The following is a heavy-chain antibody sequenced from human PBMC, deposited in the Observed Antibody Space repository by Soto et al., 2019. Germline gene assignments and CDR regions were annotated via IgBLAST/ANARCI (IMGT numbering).Heavy chain of an antibody. D-gene: IGHD1-26*01. CDR1: GFTFSSYA. CDR2: ISGSGGST. CDR3: AKEGGMIPPTWVNYYYYGMDV. V-gene: IGHV3-23*01. J-gene: IGHJ6*02. Sequence: EVQLLESGGGLVQPGGSLRLSCAASGFTFSSYAMSWVRQAPGKGLEWVSAISGSGGSTYYADSVKGRFTISRDDSKNTLYLEVNSLRAEDTAVYYCAKEGGMIPPTWVNYYYYGMDVWGQGTTVTVSS.